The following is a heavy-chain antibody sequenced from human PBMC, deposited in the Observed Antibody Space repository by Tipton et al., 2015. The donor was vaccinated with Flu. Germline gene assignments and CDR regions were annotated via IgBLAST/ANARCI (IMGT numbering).Heavy chain of an antibody. CDR3: ARSNTGAAGFLFDH. V-gene: IGHV4-39*01. D-gene: IGHD6-13*01. CDR1: GGSISTSSHY. J-gene: IGHJ4*02. Sequence: TLSLTCTVSGGSISTSSHYWGWIRQPPGKGPEWIGSMHYSGSTYYNPSLKSRVTTSVDTSKNQFSLRLNSVTAADTAAYYCARSNTGAAGFLFDHWGQGTLVTVSS. CDR2: MHYSGST.